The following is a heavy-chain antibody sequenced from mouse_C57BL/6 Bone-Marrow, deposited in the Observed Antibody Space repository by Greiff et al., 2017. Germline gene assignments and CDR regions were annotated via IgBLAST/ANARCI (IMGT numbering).Heavy chain of an antibody. CDR1: GYTFTDYY. D-gene: IGHD1-1*01. J-gene: IGHJ2*01. CDR2: INPYNGGT. V-gene: IGHV1-19*01. CDR3: ARSYYGNYFDY. Sequence: EVQLQQSGPVLVKPGASVKMSCKASGYTFTDYYMNWVKQSHGKSLEWIGVINPYNGGTSYNQKFKGKATLTVDKSSSTAYMELNSLTSEDSAVYYCARSYYGNYFDYWGQGTPLTVSS.